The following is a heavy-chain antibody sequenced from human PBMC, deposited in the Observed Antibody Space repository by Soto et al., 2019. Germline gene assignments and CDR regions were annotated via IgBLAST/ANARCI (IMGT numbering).Heavy chain of an antibody. CDR1: GFTFSSYG. V-gene: IGHV3-33*01. Sequence: QVQLVESGGGVVQPGRSLRLSCAASGFTFSSYGMHWVRQAPGKGLEWVAVIWYDGSNKYYADSVKGRFTISRDNSKNTLDLQMNSRRAEDTAVYYCARDTMELFDYWGQGTLVTVSS. CDR2: IWYDGSNK. D-gene: IGHD1-7*01. CDR3: ARDTMELFDY. J-gene: IGHJ4*02.